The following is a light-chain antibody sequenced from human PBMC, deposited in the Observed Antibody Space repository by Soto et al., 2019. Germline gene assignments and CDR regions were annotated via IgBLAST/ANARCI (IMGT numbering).Light chain of an antibody. CDR3: QQCARFPRA. CDR2: AAS. V-gene: IGKV1-12*01. CDR1: QDVGVY. Sequence: DIQVTQSPPSVSASVGDRVTITCRASQDVGVYLAWYQQKPGTAPKLLISAASTLPVGVPARFSGSGSGTDFTLTISSLEPEDSATYFCQQCARFPRAFGGGTKVEIK. J-gene: IGKJ4*01.